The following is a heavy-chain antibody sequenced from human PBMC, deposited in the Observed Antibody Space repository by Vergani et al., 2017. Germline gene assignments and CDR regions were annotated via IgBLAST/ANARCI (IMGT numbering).Heavy chain of an antibody. CDR1: GYTFSSYA. D-gene: IGHD6-19*01. CDR2: SIPIFGTA. Sequence: QVQLVQSGAEVKKPGASVKVSCKASGYTFSSYAISWVRQAPGPGLEWMGGSIPIFGTANYAQKFQGRVTITADESTSTAYRELSSLRSEDTAVYYCARGISVAGTAYYYYMDVWGKGTTVTVSS. CDR3: ARGISVAGTAYYYYMDV. V-gene: IGHV1-69*01. J-gene: IGHJ6*03.